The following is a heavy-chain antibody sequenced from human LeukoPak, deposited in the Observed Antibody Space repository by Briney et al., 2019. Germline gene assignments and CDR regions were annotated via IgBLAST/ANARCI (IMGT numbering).Heavy chain of an antibody. J-gene: IGHJ5*02. CDR2: VSSSGRT. CDR3: VRDHVSPGLSTWFAP. D-gene: IGHD3-16*01. Sequence: SETLSLTCTVSGDSISSGSFYWSWIRQAAGKGLERIGRVSSSGRTTYNPSLKSRLTISITTSKNQFSLKVTSVTASDTAMYYCVRDHVSPGLSTWFAPSGQGALVSVSS. CDR1: GDSISSGSFY. V-gene: IGHV4-61*02.